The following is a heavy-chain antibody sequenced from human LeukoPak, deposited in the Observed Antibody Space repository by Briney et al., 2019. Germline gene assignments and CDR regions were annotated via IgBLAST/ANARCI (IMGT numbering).Heavy chain of an antibody. Sequence: GASVKVSCKASGYTFTSYDINWVRQATGQGLEWMGWINPNSGGTNYAQKFQGRVTMTRDTSISTAYMELSRLRSDDTAVYYCARGGKIMITMIRGALASSDGFDICGQGKMVSVSS. CDR2: INPNSGGT. CDR1: GYTFTSYD. J-gene: IGHJ3*02. V-gene: IGHV1-2*02. D-gene: IGHD3-10*01. CDR3: ARGGKIMITMIRGALASSDGFDI.